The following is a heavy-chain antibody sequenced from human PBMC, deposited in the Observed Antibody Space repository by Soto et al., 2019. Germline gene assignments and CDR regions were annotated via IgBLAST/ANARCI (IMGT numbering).Heavy chain of an antibody. D-gene: IGHD2-2*01. V-gene: IGHV1-69*13. J-gene: IGHJ5*02. Sequence: GASVKVSCKASGCTFSSYAISCVRQAPGQGLEWMGGIIPIFGTANYAQKFQGRVTITADESTSTAYMELSSLRSEDTAVYYCARGLRRQLLNWFDPWGQGTLVTVSS. CDR1: GCTFSSYA. CDR2: IIPIFGTA. CDR3: ARGLRRQLLNWFDP.